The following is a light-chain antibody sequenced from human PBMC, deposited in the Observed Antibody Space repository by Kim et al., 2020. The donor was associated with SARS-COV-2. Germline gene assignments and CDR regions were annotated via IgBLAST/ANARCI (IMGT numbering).Light chain of an antibody. CDR1: QSINNW. CDR2: KVS. J-gene: IGKJ1*01. CDR3: QQYNTYSWT. Sequence: DIQMTQSPSTLSASVGDRVSITCRASQSINNWLAWYQQKPGKAPKVLIYKVSNLESGVPSRFSGSGSGTEFTLTISSLQPDDFVTYYCQQYNTYSWTFGQGTKVDIK. V-gene: IGKV1-5*03.